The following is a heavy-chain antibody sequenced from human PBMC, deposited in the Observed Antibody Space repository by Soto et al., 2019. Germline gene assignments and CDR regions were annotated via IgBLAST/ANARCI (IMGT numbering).Heavy chain of an antibody. J-gene: IGHJ4*02. CDR1: GFSLSTSGVG. D-gene: IGHD5-18*01. Sequence: QITLKESGPTLVKPTQTLTLTCTFSGFSLSTSGVGVGWIRQPPGKALEWLALIYWDDDKRYSPSLKSRLTIXKXTXINQVVLTMTNMDPVDTATYYCAPRRHTAMGPIHDYWGQGTLVTVSS. CDR2: IYWDDDK. CDR3: APRRHTAMGPIHDY. V-gene: IGHV2-5*02.